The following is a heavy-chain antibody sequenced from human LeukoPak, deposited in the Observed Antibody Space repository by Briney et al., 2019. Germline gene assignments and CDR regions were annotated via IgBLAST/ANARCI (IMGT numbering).Heavy chain of an antibody. CDR1: GFTFSSYW. CDR3: TRAGLLWFGESKSDY. J-gene: IGHJ4*02. Sequence: PGGSLRLSCAASGFTFSSYWMTWVRQAPGKGLEWVANINQDGGEKYYVDSVKGRFTISRDNAKNSLYLQMNSLRAEDTAVHYCTRAGLLWFGESKSDYWGQGTLVTVSS. CDR2: INQDGGEK. D-gene: IGHD3-10*01. V-gene: IGHV3-7*01.